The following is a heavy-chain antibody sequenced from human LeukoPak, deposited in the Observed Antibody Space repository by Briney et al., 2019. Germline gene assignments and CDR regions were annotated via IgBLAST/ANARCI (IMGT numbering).Heavy chain of an antibody. CDR3: ARDGAGAAAGSFDY. Sequence: GGSLRLSCAASGFTSSSYGMHWVRQAPGKGLEWVAVISYDGSNKYYADSVKGRFTISRDNSKNTLYLQMNSLRAEDTAVYYCARDGAGAAAGSFDYWGQGTLVTVSS. J-gene: IGHJ4*02. D-gene: IGHD6-13*01. CDR1: GFTSSSYG. V-gene: IGHV3-30*03. CDR2: ISYDGSNK.